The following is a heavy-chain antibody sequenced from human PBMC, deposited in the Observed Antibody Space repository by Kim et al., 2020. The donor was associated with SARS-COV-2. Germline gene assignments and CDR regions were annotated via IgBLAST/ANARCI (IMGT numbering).Heavy chain of an antibody. CDR2: FNREDDEI. V-gene: IGHV1-24*01. J-gene: IGHJ6*02. CDR1: GYTLTELS. Sequence: ASVKVSCKVSGYTLTELSMHWVRQAPGKGLEWMGGFNREDDEIIYAQIFQGRVTMTEDTSTDTAYMELSSLRSDDTAVYFCATTNGDYHYGMDVWGQGTTVTVSS. CDR3: ATTNGDYHYGMDV. D-gene: IGHD4-17*01.